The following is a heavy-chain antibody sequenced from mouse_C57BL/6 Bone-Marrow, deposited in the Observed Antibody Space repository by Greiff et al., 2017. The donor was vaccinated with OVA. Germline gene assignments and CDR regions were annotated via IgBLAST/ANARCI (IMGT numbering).Heavy chain of an antibody. CDR1: GFTFSSYG. CDR2: ISSGGSYT. D-gene: IGHD1-1*01. J-gene: IGHJ2*01. Sequence: EVQVVESGGDLVKPGGSLKLSCAASGFTFSSYGMSWVRQTPDKRLEWVATISSGGSYTYYPDSVKGRFTISRDNAKNTLYLQMSSLKSEDTAMYYCARQNNYYGSSYVDYWGQGTTLTVSS. CDR3: ARQNNYYGSSYVDY. V-gene: IGHV5-6*01.